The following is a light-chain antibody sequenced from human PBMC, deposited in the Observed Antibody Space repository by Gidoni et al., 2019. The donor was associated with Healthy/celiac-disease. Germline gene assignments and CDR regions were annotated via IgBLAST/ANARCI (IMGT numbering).Light chain of an antibody. CDR2: AAA. Sequence: DIQITQSPSSLSASVGDRVTITCRASETIGKYLNWYQQKPGKDPKVLIYAAATLQSGVPSRFSGSGSGTYFTLTISSLQPEDFAAYYCRQTYYTIGSWTFGQGTKVEI. CDR1: ETIGKY. J-gene: IGKJ1*01. V-gene: IGKV1-39*01. CDR3: RQTYYTIGSWT.